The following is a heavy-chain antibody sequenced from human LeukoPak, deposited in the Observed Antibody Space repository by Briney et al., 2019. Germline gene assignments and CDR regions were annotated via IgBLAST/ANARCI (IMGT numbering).Heavy chain of an antibody. CDR1: ADSISGYS. V-gene: IGHV4-4*07. D-gene: IGHD6-13*01. CDR3: ARGLYSSTYYFYYMDV. J-gene: IGHJ6*03. CDR2: FYTSGSI. Sequence: NPSETLSLTCTVSADSISGYSWNWVRQPAGKGLEWIGRFYTSGSINYNPSLKSRVTVSVDTSKSQFSLEMTSVTAADTAVYYCARGLYSSTYYFYYMDVWGKGTTVTVSS.